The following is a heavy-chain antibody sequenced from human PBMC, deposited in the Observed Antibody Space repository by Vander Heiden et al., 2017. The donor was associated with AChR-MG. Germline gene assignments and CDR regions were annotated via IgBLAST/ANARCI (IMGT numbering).Heavy chain of an antibody. Sequence: QVQLVESGGGVVQPGRSLRLSCAASGFTFSSHGMHWVRQAPGKGLEWVAVISYDGSNKYYADSVKGRFTISRDNSKNTLYLQMNSLRAEDTAVYYCAKRNMEANSGYDPPDYWGQGTLVNVAS. D-gene: IGHD5-12*01. V-gene: IGHV3-30*18. CDR3: AKRNMEANSGYDPPDY. J-gene: IGHJ4*02. CDR2: ISYDGSNK. CDR1: GFTFSSHG.